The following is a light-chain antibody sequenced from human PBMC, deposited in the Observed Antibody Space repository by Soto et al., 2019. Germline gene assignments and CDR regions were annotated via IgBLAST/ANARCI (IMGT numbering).Light chain of an antibody. CDR1: QSVNIY. CDR3: QQYNSYSET. V-gene: IGKV3D-15*01. Sequence: EVVLTQSPATLSVSPRETATLSCGASQSVNIYLAWYQQKPGQAPRLLIYAASNRATGIPDRFSGSGSGTEFTLTISSLQPDDFASYYCQQYNSYSETFGQGTKVDIK. CDR2: AAS. J-gene: IGKJ1*01.